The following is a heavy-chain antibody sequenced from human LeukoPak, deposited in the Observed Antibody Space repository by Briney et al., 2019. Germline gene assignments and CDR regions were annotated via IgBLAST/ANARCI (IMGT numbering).Heavy chain of an antibody. CDR3: AREEGIAAVGRDY. Sequence: SETLSLTCTVSGGSISRSDHYWGWIRQPPRKGLEWIGSIHYSGSTYYNPSLKSRVTISLDTSKNQFSLKLSSVTAADTAVYYCAREEGIAAVGRDYWGQGTLVTVSS. V-gene: IGHV4-39*07. D-gene: IGHD6-13*01. J-gene: IGHJ4*02. CDR1: GGSISRSDHY. CDR2: IHYSGST.